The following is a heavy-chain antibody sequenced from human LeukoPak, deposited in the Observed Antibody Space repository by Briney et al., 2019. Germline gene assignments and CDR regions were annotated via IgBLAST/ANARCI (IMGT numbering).Heavy chain of an antibody. V-gene: IGHV3-21*01. CDR3: ARDVGFGESDY. CDR2: ISSSSSYI. CDR1: GFTFSSYS. D-gene: IGHD3-10*01. Sequence: GGSLRPSCAASGFTFSSYSMNWVRQAPGKGLEWVSSISSSSSYIYYADSVKGRFTISRDNAKNSLYLQMNSLRAEDTAVYYCARDVGFGESDYWGQGTLVTVSS. J-gene: IGHJ4*02.